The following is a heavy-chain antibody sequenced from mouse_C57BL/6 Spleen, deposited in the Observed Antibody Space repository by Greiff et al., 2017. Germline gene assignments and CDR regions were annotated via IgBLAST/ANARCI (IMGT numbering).Heavy chain of an antibody. J-gene: IGHJ2*01. D-gene: IGHD2-12*01. Sequence: VQRVESGPGLVQPSQSLSITCTVSGFSLTSYGVHWVRQSPGKGLEWLGVIWSGGSTDYNAAFISRLSISKDNSKSQVFFKMNSLQADDTAIYYCASYDEERDYWGQGTTLTVSS. CDR1: GFSLTSYG. V-gene: IGHV2-2*01. CDR2: IWSGGST. CDR3: ASYDEERDY.